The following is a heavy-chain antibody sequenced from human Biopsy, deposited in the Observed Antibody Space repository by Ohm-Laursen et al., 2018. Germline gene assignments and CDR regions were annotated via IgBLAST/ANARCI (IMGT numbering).Heavy chain of an antibody. V-gene: IGHV3-23*01. D-gene: IGHD3-3*01. J-gene: IGHJ6*02. Sequence: SLRLSCAASGFTFSSYAMSWVRQAPGKGLEWVSAIRSTGGSTYYANSVKGRFTISRDNSKNILFLQVNNLRAEDTAIYYCTKADDFWSPEGYYYYFSGMDAWGQGTTVTVSS. CDR3: TKADDFWSPEGYYYYFSGMDA. CDR2: IRSTGGST. CDR1: GFTFSSYA.